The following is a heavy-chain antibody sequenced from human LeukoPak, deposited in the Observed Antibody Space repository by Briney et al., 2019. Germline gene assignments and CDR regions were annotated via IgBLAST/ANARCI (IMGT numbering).Heavy chain of an antibody. CDR2: VKKDASEK. J-gene: IGHJ4*02. V-gene: IGHV3-7*01. CDR3: ARDYAHRHFYFDY. Sequence: GGSLRLSCAASGFTFSNNWMTWVRQAPGKGLEWVASVKKDASEKYYVDSVKGRFTISRDNAKNSLYLQMSSLRVEDTAVYYCARDYAHRHFYFDYWGQGTLVTVSS. D-gene: IGHD2-2*01. CDR1: GFTFSNNW.